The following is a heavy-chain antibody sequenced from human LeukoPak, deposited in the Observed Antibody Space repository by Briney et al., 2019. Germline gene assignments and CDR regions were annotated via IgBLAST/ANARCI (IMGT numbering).Heavy chain of an antibody. D-gene: IGHD6-19*01. V-gene: IGHV2-70*20. CDR1: GFSLSNSGMC. Sequence: ESGPTLVNPTQTLTLTCTFSGFSLSNSGMCVSWVRQPPGKALEWLALIDWDDDKYYSTSLKTRLTISKDTSKNQVVLTMTNMDPVDTATYYCARILSSSGWYYFDYWGQGTLVTVSS. CDR2: IDWDDDK. CDR3: ARILSSSGWYYFDY. J-gene: IGHJ4*02.